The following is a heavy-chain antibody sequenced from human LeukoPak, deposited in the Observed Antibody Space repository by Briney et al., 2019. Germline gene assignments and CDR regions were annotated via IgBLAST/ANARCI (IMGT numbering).Heavy chain of an antibody. CDR3: ARSRSGYYGDVDY. J-gene: IGHJ4*02. Sequence: SETLSLTCTVSGGSISSGGYFWGWIRQRPGKGLEWIGHIYYSGSTYYNPSLKSRVTISVDTSKNQFSLKLSSVTAADTAVYYCARSRSGYYGDVDYWGQGTLVTVSS. D-gene: IGHD3-3*01. CDR2: IYYSGST. V-gene: IGHV4-31*03. CDR1: GGSISSGGYF.